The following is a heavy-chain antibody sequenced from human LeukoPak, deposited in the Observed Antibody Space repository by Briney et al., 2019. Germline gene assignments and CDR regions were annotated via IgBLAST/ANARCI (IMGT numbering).Heavy chain of an antibody. CDR2: IYYSGNT. CDR3: ARSLRGGAHHFDY. D-gene: IGHD3-16*01. CDR1: GGSISGSSYC. V-gene: IGHV4-39*01. Sequence: SETLSLTCTVSGGSISGSSYCWGWIRQPPGKGLEWIGSIYYSGNTYYNPSLKSRVTISVDTSKNQFSLKLSSVTAADTAVYYCARSLRGGAHHFDYWGRGTLVTVSS. J-gene: IGHJ4*02.